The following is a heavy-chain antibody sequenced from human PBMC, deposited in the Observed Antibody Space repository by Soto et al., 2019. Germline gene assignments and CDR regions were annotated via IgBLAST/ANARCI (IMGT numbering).Heavy chain of an antibody. CDR2: MNPNSGNT. V-gene: IGHV1-8*01. CDR3: ARGSRGVRSAP. Sequence: QVQLVQSGAEVKKPGASVKVSCKASGYTFTSYDINWVRQATGQGLEWMGWMNPNSGNTGYAQKFKGRVTMTGHTSTRTAYMAPSRLRCEDRAVYYCARGSRGVRSAPWGQAAMVTVSS. J-gene: IGHJ5*02. D-gene: IGHD3-10*01. CDR1: GYTFTSYD.